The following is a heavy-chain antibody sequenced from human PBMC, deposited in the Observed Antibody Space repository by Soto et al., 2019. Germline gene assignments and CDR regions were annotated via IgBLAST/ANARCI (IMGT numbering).Heavy chain of an antibody. CDR3: ARYEYSYSARFFDY. J-gene: IGHJ4*02. CDR1: GHSISSGFYY. CDR2: IYHTDST. V-gene: IGHV4-38-2*01. Sequence: SETLSLTCAVSGHSISSGFYYWGWVRQPPGKGLEWIGSIYHTDSTYYNPSLKSRVTMSVDTSKNQLSLKLSSMTAADTAVYFCARYEYSYSARFFDYWGQGTRVTVSS. D-gene: IGHD1-26*01.